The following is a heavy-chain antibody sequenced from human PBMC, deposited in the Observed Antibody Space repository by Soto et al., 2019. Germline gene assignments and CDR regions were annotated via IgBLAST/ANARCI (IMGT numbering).Heavy chain of an antibody. V-gene: IGHV3-23*01. CDR1: GFTFSSYA. J-gene: IGHJ5*02. CDR3: XXXXXXXXXXWFDP. CDR2: ISGSGGST. Sequence: EVQLLESGGGLVQPGGSLRLSCAASGFTFSSYAMSWVRQAPGKGLEWVSAISGSGGSTYSADSVKGRFTISRDNSKXXXXXXXXXXXXXXXXXXXXXXXXXXXXXXWFDPWGQGTLVTVSS.